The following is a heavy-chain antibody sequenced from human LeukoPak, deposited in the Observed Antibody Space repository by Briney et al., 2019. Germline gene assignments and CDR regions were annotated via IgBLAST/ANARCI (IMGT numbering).Heavy chain of an antibody. D-gene: IGHD3-10*01. CDR1: GGSISSFY. V-gene: IGHV4-59*01. J-gene: IGHJ4*02. CDR2: IYYSGST. Sequence: SETLSLTCTVSGGSISSFYWSWIRQPPGKGLEWIGYIYYSGSTNYNPSLMSRVTISVDTSKDQFSLKLSSVTAADTVVYYCARSYYYGSGSEKSPFDYWGQGTLVTVSS. CDR3: ARSYYYGSGSEKSPFDY.